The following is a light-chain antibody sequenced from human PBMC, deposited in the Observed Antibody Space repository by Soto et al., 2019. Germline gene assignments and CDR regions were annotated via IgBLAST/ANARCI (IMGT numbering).Light chain of an antibody. J-gene: IGKJ3*01. CDR3: QQLNNFPPFT. Sequence: IQLTQSPSSLSASIGDRVTITCRASQGISNYLAWYQQKPGKAPKLLIYGAVTLQSGVPSRFSGSGSGTDFTLTISSLQPDDRATAYSQQLNNFPPFTFGPGTTVDLK. V-gene: IGKV1-9*01. CDR1: QGISNY. CDR2: GAV.